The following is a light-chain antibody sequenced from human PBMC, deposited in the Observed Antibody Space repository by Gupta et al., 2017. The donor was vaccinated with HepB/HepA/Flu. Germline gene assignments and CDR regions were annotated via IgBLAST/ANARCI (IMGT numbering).Light chain of an antibody. V-gene: IGKV3-11*01. CDR3: QHRSTWPLT. CDR1: QSVNSY. J-gene: IGKJ4*01. CDR2: DTS. Sequence: IVLTQSPATLSLSPGERATLSCRASQSVNSYLGWYQQKPSQAPRLLIYDTSNRATGIPARFSGSGSGTDFTLTISSLEPEDFAVYYCQHRSTWPLTFGGGTKVEIK.